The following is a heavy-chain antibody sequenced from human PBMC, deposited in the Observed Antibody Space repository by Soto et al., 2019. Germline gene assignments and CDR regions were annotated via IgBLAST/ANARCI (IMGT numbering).Heavy chain of an antibody. CDR2: IYYSGST. D-gene: IGHD6-13*01. CDR1: GGSISSSSYY. Sequence: QLQLQESGPGLVKPSETLSLTCTVSGGSISSSSYYWGWIRQPPGKGLEWIGSIYYSGSTYYNPSLESRVTTSVDTPQNMFTRKRSSVMAADTAVYSGARHGRQQLAFDYWGQGTLVTVSS. CDR3: ARHGRQQLAFDY. V-gene: IGHV4-39*01. J-gene: IGHJ4*02.